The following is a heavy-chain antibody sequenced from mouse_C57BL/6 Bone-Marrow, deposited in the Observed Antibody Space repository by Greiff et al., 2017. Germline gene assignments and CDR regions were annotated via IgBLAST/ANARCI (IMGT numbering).Heavy chain of an antibody. J-gene: IGHJ2*01. Sequence: QVQLQQSGAELARPGASVKLSCKASGYTFTSYGISWVKQRTGQGLEWIGEIYPRSGNTYYNEKFKGKATLTADKASSTADMELRSLTSEDAAVYFCARSPGGYLDYWGQGTTLTVSS. CDR1: GYTFTSYG. CDR2: IYPRSGNT. CDR3: ARSPGGYLDY. V-gene: IGHV1-81*01.